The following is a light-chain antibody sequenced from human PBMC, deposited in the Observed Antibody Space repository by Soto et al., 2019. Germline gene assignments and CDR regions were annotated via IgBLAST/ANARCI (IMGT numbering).Light chain of an antibody. CDR2: GAS. CDR1: QSVSSN. V-gene: IGKV3-15*01. J-gene: IGKJ1*01. Sequence: EIVMTQSPGTLSVSPGERATLSCRASQSVSSNLAWYQQKPGQAPRLLIYGASTRATGIPARFSGSGSGTELTLTISHLQSEDFAVYYCQQYNNWPRTFGQGTKVEIK. CDR3: QQYNNWPRT.